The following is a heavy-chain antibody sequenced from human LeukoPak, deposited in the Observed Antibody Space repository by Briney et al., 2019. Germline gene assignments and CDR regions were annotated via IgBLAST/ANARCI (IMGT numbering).Heavy chain of an antibody. CDR1: GGIFSSYA. CDR3: ARGIGPEKLRFLEWLHHYYYGMDV. CDR2: IIPILGIA. D-gene: IGHD3-3*01. Sequence: SVKVSCKASGGIFSSYAISWVRQAPCQGLEWMGRIIPILGIANYEQKFQGRVTITADKSTSTAYMELSSLRSEETAVYYCARGIGPEKLRFLEWLHHYYYGMDVWGQGTTVTVSS. J-gene: IGHJ6*02. V-gene: IGHV1-69*04.